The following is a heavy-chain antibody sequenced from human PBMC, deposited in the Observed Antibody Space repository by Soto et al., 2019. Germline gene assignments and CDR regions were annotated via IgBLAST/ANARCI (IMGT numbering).Heavy chain of an antibody. Sequence: EVQLVQSGAEVKKPGESLRISCNGSGYSFTNIWISWVRQMPGKGLEWMGTIDPSDSYTKYSPSFQGHVTVSVDKSITTAYLQWSSLKASDTAMYYCARGSGRDTFDYWGQGALVTGSS. J-gene: IGHJ4*02. D-gene: IGHD2-15*01. CDR1: GYSFTNIW. CDR2: IDPSDSYT. CDR3: ARGSGRDTFDY. V-gene: IGHV5-10-1*01.